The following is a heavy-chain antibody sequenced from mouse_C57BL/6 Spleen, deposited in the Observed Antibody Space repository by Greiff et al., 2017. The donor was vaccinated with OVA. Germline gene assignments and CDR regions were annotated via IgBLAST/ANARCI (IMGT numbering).Heavy chain of an antibody. J-gene: IGHJ2*01. CDR2: IDPSDSYT. V-gene: IGHV1-69*01. Sequence: QVQLQQPGAELVMPGASVKLSCKASGYTFTSYWMHWVKQRPGQGLEWIGEIDPSDSYTNYNQKFKGKSTLTVDKSSSTAYMQLSRLTSEDSAVYYCAREGGANFDYWGQGTTLTVSS. CDR1: GYTFTSYW. D-gene: IGHD3-1*01. CDR3: AREGGANFDY.